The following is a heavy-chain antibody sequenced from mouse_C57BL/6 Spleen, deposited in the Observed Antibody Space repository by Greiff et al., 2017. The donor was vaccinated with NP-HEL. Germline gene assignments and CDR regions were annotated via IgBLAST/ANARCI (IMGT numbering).Heavy chain of an antibody. CDR3: AREENWVYFDY. D-gene: IGHD4-1*01. Sequence: EVKLMESGGGLVKPGGSLKLSCAASGFTFSSYAMSWVRQTPEKRLEWVATISDGGSYTYYPDNVKGRFTISRDNAKNNLYLQMSHLKSEDTAMYYCAREENWVYFDYWGQGTTLTVSS. CDR1: GFTFSSYA. V-gene: IGHV5-4*01. CDR2: ISDGGSYT. J-gene: IGHJ2*01.